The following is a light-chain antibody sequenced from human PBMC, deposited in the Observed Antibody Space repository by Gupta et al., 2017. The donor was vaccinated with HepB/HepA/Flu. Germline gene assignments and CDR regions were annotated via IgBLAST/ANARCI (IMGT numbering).Light chain of an antibody. CDR2: DVS. V-gene: IGLV2-14*03. CDR1: SSDVVGYNY. J-gene: IGLJ2*01. CDR3: SSYTSSSTPVV. Sequence: QAALTQPASVSGSPGQSITISCTGTSSDVVGYNYVSWYQQHPGKAPKLMIYDVSNRPSGVSNRFSGSKSGNTASLTISGLQAEDGADYYCSSYTSSSTPVVFGGWTTLTVL.